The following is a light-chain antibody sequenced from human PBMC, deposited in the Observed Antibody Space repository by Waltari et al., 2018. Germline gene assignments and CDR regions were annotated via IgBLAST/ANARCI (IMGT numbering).Light chain of an antibody. J-gene: IGKJ1*01. CDR3: QQGNSFPPT. Sequence: DIQMTQSPSSESASVGDRVTITCRASQGIGTWLPWYQQKPGKAPKVLIYGASTLLTGVPSRFSGSGSGTEFTLTITGLQPEDFATYFCQQGNSFPPTFGQGTRVEV. CDR1: QGIGTW. V-gene: IGKV1-12*01. CDR2: GAS.